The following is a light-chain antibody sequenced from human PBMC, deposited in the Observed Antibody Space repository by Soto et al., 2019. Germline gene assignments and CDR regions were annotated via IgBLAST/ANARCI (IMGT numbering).Light chain of an antibody. CDR3: QQYNNSPRT. V-gene: IGKV3-15*01. J-gene: IGKJ1*01. Sequence: LMTQCPATLSVSPGERATLSWGASQSVSSNLAWYQQKPGQPPRLLIYGASTRATGIPARFSGSGSGTEFTLTISSLKPEDFAVYYCQQYNNSPRTFGQGTKVDIK. CDR1: QSVSSN. CDR2: GAS.